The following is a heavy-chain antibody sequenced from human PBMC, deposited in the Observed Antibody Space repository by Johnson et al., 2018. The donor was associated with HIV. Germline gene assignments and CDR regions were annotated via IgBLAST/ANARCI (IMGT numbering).Heavy chain of an antibody. CDR2: ISWEGGGT. D-gene: IGHD1-26*01. CDR3: ARGRPWGWELRRDAFDI. J-gene: IGHJ3*02. V-gene: IGHV3-20*04. Sequence: VQLVESGGVVVQPGGSLRLSCAASGFTFDDYAMHWVRQAPGTGLEWVCRISWEGGGTGYADSVKGRCTIPSDNAKSSLYLQMNSLRVEDTALYYCARGRPWGWELRRDAFDIWGQGTMVTVSS. CDR1: GFTFDDYA.